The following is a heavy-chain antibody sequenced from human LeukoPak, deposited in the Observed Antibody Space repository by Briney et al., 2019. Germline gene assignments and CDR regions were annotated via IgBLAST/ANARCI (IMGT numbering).Heavy chain of an antibody. CDR2: ISGSGGST. CDR1: GFTFSNYA. J-gene: IGHJ4*02. CDR3: AKHDSSGYPDY. D-gene: IGHD3-22*01. V-gene: IGHV3-23*01. Sequence: GGSLRLSCAASGFTFSNYAMSWVRQAPAKGLEWVSAISGSGGSTYYADSVKGRFTISRDNSKNTLCLQMSSLRAEDTAVYYCAKHDSSGYPDYWGQGTLVTVSS.